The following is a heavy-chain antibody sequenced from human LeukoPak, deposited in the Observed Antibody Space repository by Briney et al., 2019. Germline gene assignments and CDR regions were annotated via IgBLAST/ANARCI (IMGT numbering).Heavy chain of an antibody. CDR2: IYSGGST. Sequence: GGSLRLSCAASGFTVSSKYMSWVRQAPGKGLEWVSVIYSGGSTYYADSVKGRFTISRDNSKNTLYLQMNSLRAEDTAVYYCARPMADNYYYYGMDVWGQGTTVTVSS. CDR3: ARPMADNYYYYGMDV. J-gene: IGHJ6*02. V-gene: IGHV3-53*01. D-gene: IGHD3-10*01. CDR1: GFTVSSKY.